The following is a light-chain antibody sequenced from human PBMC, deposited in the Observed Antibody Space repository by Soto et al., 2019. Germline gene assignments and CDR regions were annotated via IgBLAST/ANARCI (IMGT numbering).Light chain of an antibody. CDR2: EVS. J-gene: IGLJ1*01. V-gene: IGLV2-14*01. CDR3: SSYTSSSTLYV. Sequence: QSVLTKPASVSASPGQSITISCTGTSSDVGGYNYVSWYQQHPGKAPKLMIYEVSNRPSGVSNRFSGAKSGNTASLTISGLQAEDEADYYCSSYTSSSTLYVFGTGTKLTVL. CDR1: SSDVGGYNY.